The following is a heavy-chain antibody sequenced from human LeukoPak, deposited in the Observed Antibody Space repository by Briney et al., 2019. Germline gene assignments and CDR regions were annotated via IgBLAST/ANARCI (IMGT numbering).Heavy chain of an antibody. V-gene: IGHV4-59*01. D-gene: IGHD5-12*01. J-gene: IGHJ5*02. CDR1: GGSISSYY. CDR3: ARSGYVFCFDP. Sequence: SETLSLTCTVSGGSISSYYWSWIRQPPGKGLEWIGYIYYSGSTNYNPSLKSRVTISVDTSKNQFSLKLSSVTAADTAVYYCARSGYVFCFDPWGQGTLVTVSS. CDR2: IYYSGST.